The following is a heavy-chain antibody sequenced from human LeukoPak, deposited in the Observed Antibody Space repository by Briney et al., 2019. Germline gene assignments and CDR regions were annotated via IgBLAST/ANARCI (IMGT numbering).Heavy chain of an antibody. CDR2: ISDRGGST. Sequence: PGGSLRLSCTASGFTFSSHAMSWIRQAPGKGLEWVSGISDRGGSTYYADSIKGRFTISRDNSKNTLYLQMNSLRAEDTAVYYCAKKGSGFWLTDWGQGTLVTVSS. J-gene: IGHJ4*02. CDR1: GFTFSSHA. CDR3: AKKGSGFWLTD. V-gene: IGHV3-23*01. D-gene: IGHD3-22*01.